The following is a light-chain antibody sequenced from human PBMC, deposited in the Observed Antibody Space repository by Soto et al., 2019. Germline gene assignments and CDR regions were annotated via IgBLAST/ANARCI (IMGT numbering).Light chain of an antibody. CDR1: QSVSSNY. Sequence: EIVLTKSAGALSLSTGERATFSCRASQSVSSNYLAGYQQKPGQAPRLLIYGALKRATGVPDRFSGSGSGTDFSLIISRMEPEDDAVDCCQQYGSSPRTFCQGSKVDLK. V-gene: IGKV3-20*01. J-gene: IGKJ1*01. CDR2: GAL. CDR3: QQYGSSPRT.